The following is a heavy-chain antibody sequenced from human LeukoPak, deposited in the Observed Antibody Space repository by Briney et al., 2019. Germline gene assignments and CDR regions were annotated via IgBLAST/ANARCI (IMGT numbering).Heavy chain of an antibody. D-gene: IGHD5-12*01. J-gene: IGHJ4*02. CDR1: GDSFSSYY. V-gene: IGHV4-59*01. CDR2: IYCSGST. Sequence: SETLSLTCTVSGDSFSSYYWSWIRQPPGKALEFIGYIYCSGSTTYNPSLKSRVTISVDTSKSQFSLKLSSVTAADTAVYYCARVSASGYEFDYWGQGTLVTVSS. CDR3: ARVSASGYEFDY.